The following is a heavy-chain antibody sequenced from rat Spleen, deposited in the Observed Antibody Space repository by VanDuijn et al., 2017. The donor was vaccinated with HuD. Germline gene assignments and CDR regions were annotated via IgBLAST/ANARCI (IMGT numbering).Heavy chain of an antibody. CDR1: GFTFSDYG. CDR3: TRGYVMDA. CDR2: IIYDGSRT. J-gene: IGHJ4*01. Sequence: EVQLVESGGGLVQPGRSLRLSCAASGFTFSDYGMAWVRQAPKKGLEWVATIIYDGSRTYFRDSVKGRFTLSRDNAKNTQSLQMDSLRSEDTAIYYCTRGYVMDAWGQGASVTVSS. V-gene: IGHV5-7*01.